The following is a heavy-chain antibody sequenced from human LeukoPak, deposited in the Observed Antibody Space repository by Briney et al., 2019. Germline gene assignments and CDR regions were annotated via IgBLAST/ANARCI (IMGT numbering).Heavy chain of an antibody. J-gene: IGHJ3*02. CDR1: GYTFTSYG. D-gene: IGHD6-6*01. CDR3: ARVRAGRHDAFDI. CDR2: ISAYNGNT. V-gene: IGHV1-18*01. Sequence: ASVKVSCKASGYTFTSYGNSWVRQAPGQGLEWMGWISAYNGNTNYAQKLQGRATMTTDTSTSTAYMELRSLRSDDTAVYYCARVRAGRHDAFDIWGQGTMVTVSS.